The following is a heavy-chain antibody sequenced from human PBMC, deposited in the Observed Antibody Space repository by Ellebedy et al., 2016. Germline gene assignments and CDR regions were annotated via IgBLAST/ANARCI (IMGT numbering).Heavy chain of an antibody. CDR3: TREAGGSFVDS. J-gene: IGHJ4*02. D-gene: IGHD1-26*01. Sequence: GGSLRLSXAVSGFTFSSYSFNWIRQAPGKGLEWVSHISSSGSLKFYADSLRDRFTISRDNAKNLLHLQMNSLTAEDTAVYFCTREAGGSFVDSWGQGVLVTASS. V-gene: IGHV3-48*04. CDR1: GFTFSSYS. CDR2: ISSSGSLK.